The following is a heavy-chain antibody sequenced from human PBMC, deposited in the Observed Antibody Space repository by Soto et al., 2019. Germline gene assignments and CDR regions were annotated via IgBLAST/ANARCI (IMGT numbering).Heavy chain of an antibody. CDR3: ARQADYYFSSGYYRHVGFFSY. CDR2: IYPGDSDT. J-gene: IGHJ4*01. CDR1: GYSFTSYW. Sequence: PGESLKISCKGSGYSFTSYWIGWVRQMPGKGLEWMGIIYPGDSDTRYSPSFQGQVTISADKSISTAYLQWSSLKASDTAMYYCARQADYYFSSGYYRHVGFFSYWSRGSLVIGSS. V-gene: IGHV5-51*01. D-gene: IGHD3-22*01.